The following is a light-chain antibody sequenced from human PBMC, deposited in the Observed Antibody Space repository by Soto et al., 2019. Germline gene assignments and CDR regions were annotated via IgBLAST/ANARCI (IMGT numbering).Light chain of an antibody. CDR2: GAS. J-gene: IGKJ1*01. CDR3: QQYTNWPRT. V-gene: IGKV3-15*01. Sequence: DIVMTQSPATLSVSPGERATLSCRASRSITNNIAWYQQKSGQAPRLLIYGASTRATGIPARFSGSGSRTEFTLTISNLQSEDFAVYYCQQYTNWPRTFGQGTKVEIK. CDR1: RSITNN.